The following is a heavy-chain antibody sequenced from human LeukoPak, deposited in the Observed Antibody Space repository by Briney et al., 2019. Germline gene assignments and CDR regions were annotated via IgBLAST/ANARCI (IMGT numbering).Heavy chain of an antibody. J-gene: IGHJ4*02. CDR2: IYTSGST. CDR1: GGSISSYY. CDR3: AGDRGYYGPSDY. D-gene: IGHD3-10*01. Sequence: SETLPLTCTVSGGSISSYYWSWIRQPAGKGLEWIGRIYTSGSTNYNPSLKSRVTMSVDTSKSQFSLKLSSVTAADTAVYYCAGDRGYYGPSDYWGQGTLVTVSS. V-gene: IGHV4-4*07.